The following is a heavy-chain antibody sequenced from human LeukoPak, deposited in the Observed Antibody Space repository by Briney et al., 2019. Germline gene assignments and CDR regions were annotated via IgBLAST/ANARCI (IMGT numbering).Heavy chain of an antibody. Sequence: SETLSLTCTVSGGSISSSSYYWGWIRQPPGKGLEWIGSIYYSGSTYYNPSLKSRVTISVDTSKNQFSLKLSSVTAADTAVYYCVRSTDDPNDDYFDYWGQGTLVTVSS. CDR2: IYYSGST. V-gene: IGHV4-39*07. J-gene: IGHJ4*02. CDR3: VRSTDDPNDDYFDY. CDR1: GGSISSSSYY. D-gene: IGHD1-1*01.